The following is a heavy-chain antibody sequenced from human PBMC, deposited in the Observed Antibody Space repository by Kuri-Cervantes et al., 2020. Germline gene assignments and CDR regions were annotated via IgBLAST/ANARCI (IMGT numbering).Heavy chain of an antibody. Sequence: ASVKVSCKASSYSFTSYGISWVRQAPGQGLEWMGWINPNSGGTNYAQKFQGRVTMTRDTSISTAYMELSRLRSDDTAVYYCARDYYDSSGYARGTFDIWGQGTMVTVSS. J-gene: IGHJ3*02. V-gene: IGHV1-2*02. CDR2: INPNSGGT. D-gene: IGHD3-22*01. CDR1: SYSFTSYG. CDR3: ARDYYDSSGYARGTFDI.